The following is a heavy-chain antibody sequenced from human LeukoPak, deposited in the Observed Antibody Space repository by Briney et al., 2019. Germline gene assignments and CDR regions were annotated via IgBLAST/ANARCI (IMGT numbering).Heavy chain of an antibody. CDR3: AKEVYGYDILTGCDS. CDR1: GFTFSTYG. Sequence: GGSLRLSCAASGFTFSTYGMHWVRQAPGKGLEWVAFIRHDGSNKYYADSVKGRFTISRDNSENTLYLQMNSLRAEDTAVYYCAKEVYGYDILTGCDSWGQGTLVTVSS. V-gene: IGHV3-30*02. CDR2: IRHDGSNK. J-gene: IGHJ4*02. D-gene: IGHD3-9*01.